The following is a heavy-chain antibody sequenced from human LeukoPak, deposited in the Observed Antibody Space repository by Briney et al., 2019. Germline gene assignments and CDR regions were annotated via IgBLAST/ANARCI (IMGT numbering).Heavy chain of an antibody. CDR3: ARGAGEWELNGFDY. J-gene: IGHJ4*02. V-gene: IGHV4-30-4*01. CDR2: IYYSGST. CDR1: GGSISSGDYY. Sequence: SETLSLTCTVSGGSISSGDYYWSWIRQPPGKGLEWIGYIYYSGSTYYNPSLKSRVTISVDTSKNQFSLKLSSVTAADTAVYYCARGAGEWELNGFDYWGQGTLVTVSS. D-gene: IGHD1-26*01.